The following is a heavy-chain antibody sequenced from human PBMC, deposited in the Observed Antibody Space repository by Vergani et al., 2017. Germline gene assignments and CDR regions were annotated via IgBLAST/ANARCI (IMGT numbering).Heavy chain of an antibody. CDR3: ARGGTIFGVAGYYYGMDA. D-gene: IGHD3-3*01. Sequence: QVQLVQSGAEVKKPGSSVKVSCKASGGTFTGYYMHWVRQAPGQGLEWMGWINPNSGGTNYAQKFQGRVTMTRDTSISTAYMELSRLRSDDTAVYYCARGGTIFGVAGYYYGMDAWGQGTTVTVSS. V-gene: IGHV1-2*02. CDR2: INPNSGGT. CDR1: GGTFTGYY. J-gene: IGHJ6*02.